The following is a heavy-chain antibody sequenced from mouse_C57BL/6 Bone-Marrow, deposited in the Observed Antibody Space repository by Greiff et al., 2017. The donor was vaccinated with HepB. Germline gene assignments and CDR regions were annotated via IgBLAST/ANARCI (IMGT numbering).Heavy chain of an antibody. CDR3: ARGGYGSSSWYFDV. CDR2: INSDGGST. CDR1: EYEFPSHD. D-gene: IGHD1-1*01. J-gene: IGHJ1*03. V-gene: IGHV5-2*03. Sequence: EVKLEESGGGLVQPGESLKLSCESNEYEFPSHDMSWVRKTPEKRLELVAAINSDGGSTYYPDTMERRFIISRDNTKKTLYLQMSSLRSEDTALYYCARGGYGSSSWYFDVWGTGTTVTVSS.